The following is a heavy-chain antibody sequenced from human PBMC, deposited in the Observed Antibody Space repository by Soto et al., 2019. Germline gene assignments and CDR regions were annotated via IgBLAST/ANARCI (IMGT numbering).Heavy chain of an antibody. D-gene: IGHD3-22*01. CDR3: AHSLIGYYYDSIGSNWFVP. Sequence: QITLKESGPTLVKPTQTLTLTCTFSGFSLSTSGVGVGWNRQPPGKALEWLALIYWDDDKRYSPSLKSRLTHTRDSSKNLVVHTMTNMDPVDTASYYCAHSLIGYYYDSIGSNWFVPWGQGALVTVSS. CDR1: GFSLSTSGVG. J-gene: IGHJ5*02. CDR2: IYWDDDK. V-gene: IGHV2-5*02.